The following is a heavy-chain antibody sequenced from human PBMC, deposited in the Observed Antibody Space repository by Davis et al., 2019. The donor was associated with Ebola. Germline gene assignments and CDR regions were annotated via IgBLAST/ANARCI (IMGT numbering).Heavy chain of an antibody. V-gene: IGHV1-8*01. J-gene: IGHJ5*02. CDR3: ARGVAAMNNWFDP. Sequence: ASVKVSCKASGYTFTSYDINWVRQATGQGLEWMGWMNPNSGNTGYAQKFQGRVTMTRDTSTSTVYMELSSLRSEDTAVYYCARGVAAMNNWFDPWGQGTLVTVSS. CDR1: GYTFTSYD. D-gene: IGHD6-19*01. CDR2: MNPNSGNT.